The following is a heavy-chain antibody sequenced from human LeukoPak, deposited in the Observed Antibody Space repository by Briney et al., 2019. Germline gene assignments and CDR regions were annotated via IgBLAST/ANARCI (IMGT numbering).Heavy chain of an antibody. CDR3: ARDPTTVTKGLDI. V-gene: IGHV4-59*11. CDR2: ISYIGST. Sequence: SETLSLTCTVSGGSFSSHYWSWIRQPPGKGLEWIGYISYIGSTNYNPSLKSRVTISVDTSKNQFSLKLSSVTAADTAVYYCARDPTTVTKGLDIWGQGSMVTVSS. J-gene: IGHJ3*02. CDR1: GGSFSSHY. D-gene: IGHD4-17*01.